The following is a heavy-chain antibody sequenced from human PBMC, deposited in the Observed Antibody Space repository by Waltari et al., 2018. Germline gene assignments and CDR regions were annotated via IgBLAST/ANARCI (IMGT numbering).Heavy chain of an antibody. CDR3: ARHVGGSWGYMDV. V-gene: IGHV5-51*01. D-gene: IGHD3-3*01. J-gene: IGHJ6*02. Sequence: VQLVQSGAELKKPGESLRSLCKASGYSFISYWIGWVRQMPGKGLEWMGIIYPGDSDTRYSPSFQGQVIISADKSITTAYLQWSSLKASDTAIYYCARHVGGSWGYMDVWGQGTAVTVSS. CDR2: IYPGDSDT. CDR1: GYSFISYW.